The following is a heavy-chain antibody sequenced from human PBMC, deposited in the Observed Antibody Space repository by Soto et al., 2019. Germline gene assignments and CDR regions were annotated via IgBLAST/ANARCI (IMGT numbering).Heavy chain of an antibody. J-gene: IGHJ4*02. Sequence: QVQLVQSGDEVKKPGSSVKVSFKASGGTFSSYAISWVRQAPGQGREWMGGIIPIFGTANYAQKFQGRVTITADESTSTAYMELSSLRSEDTAVYYCASQNSGSYSDFDYWGQGTLVTVSS. CDR1: GGTFSSYA. CDR2: IIPIFGTA. CDR3: ASQNSGSYSDFDY. V-gene: IGHV1-69*01. D-gene: IGHD3-10*01.